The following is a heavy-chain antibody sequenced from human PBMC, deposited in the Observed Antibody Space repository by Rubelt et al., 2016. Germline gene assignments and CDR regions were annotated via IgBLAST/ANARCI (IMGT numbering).Heavy chain of an antibody. CDR2: IYPGDSDT. Sequence: EVQLVQSGAEVKMPGESLKISCKGSGYSFTSYWIGWVRQMPGKGLEWMGIIYPGDSDTRYSPFFQGQVTISADQSISTAYLQCGRLKASDTARYYCARDRGGYCSGGSCDAFDIWGQGTMVTVSS. CDR1: GYSFTSYW. CDR3: ARDRGGYCSGGSCDAFDI. V-gene: IGHV5-51*01. J-gene: IGHJ3*02. D-gene: IGHD2-15*01.